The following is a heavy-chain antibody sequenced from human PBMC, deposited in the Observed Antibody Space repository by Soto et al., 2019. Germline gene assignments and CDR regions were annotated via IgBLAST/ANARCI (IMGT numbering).Heavy chain of an antibody. CDR3: ARAYGAYPTTRVVDC. J-gene: IGHJ4*02. Sequence: ASVKVSCKASGYTFTSYYMHWVRQAPGQGLEWMGIINPSGGNTSYAQKFQGRVTMTRDTSTSTVYMELSSLRSAETAVYYCARAYGAYPTTRVVDCWGQGTXVTVSS. CDR2: INPSGGNT. D-gene: IGHD4-17*01. V-gene: IGHV1-46*01. CDR1: GYTFTSYY.